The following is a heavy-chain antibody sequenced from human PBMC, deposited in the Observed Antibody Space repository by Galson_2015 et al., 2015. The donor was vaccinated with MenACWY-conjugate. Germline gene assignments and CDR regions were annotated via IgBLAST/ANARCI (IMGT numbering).Heavy chain of an antibody. J-gene: IGHJ5*02. V-gene: IGHV3-30*18. CDR3: AKGYGSSSWYRFDP. CDR2: ISHDGSNK. Sequence: VRQAPGKGLEWVAVISHDGSNKYLVDSVKDRFTISRDNSKNTLYLQMNSLRVEDTAVYYCAKGYGSSSWYRFDPWGRGTLVIVSS. D-gene: IGHD6-13*01.